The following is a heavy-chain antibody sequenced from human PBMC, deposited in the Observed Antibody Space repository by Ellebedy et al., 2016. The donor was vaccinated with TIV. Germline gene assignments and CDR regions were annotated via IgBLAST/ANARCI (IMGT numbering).Heavy chain of an antibody. D-gene: IGHD3-10*01. CDR3: ARDRLLWFGELIDYYYGMDV. CDR1: GFTFSSYG. V-gene: IGHV3-30*03. CDR2: IPYDESDK. Sequence: GESLKISXAASGFTFSSYGMHWVRQAPGKGLEWVAVIPYDESDKYYADSVKGRFTISRDNSKNTLYLQMNSLRAEDTAVYYCARDRLLWFGELIDYYYGMDVWGQGTTVTVSS. J-gene: IGHJ6*02.